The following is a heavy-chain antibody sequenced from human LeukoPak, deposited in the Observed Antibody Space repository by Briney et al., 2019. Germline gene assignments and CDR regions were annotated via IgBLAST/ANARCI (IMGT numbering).Heavy chain of an antibody. J-gene: IGHJ4*02. CDR2: IIPIFGAA. CDR3: ARDSGGVDSGLDY. Sequence: SLKVSCKASGCTFSSYAISWVRQAPGQGLEWMGGIIPIFGAANYAQKFQGRVTITADESTSTAYMELSSLRSGDTAVYYCARDSGGVDSGLDYWGQGTLVTVSS. CDR1: GCTFSSYA. V-gene: IGHV1-69*13. D-gene: IGHD3-10*01.